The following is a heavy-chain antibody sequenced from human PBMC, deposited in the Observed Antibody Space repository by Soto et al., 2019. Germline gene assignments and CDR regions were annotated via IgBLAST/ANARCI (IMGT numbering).Heavy chain of an antibody. D-gene: IGHD3-10*01. CDR1: GGTFSSYT. CDR2: IIPILGIA. CDR3: ARVMVRGVDAFDI. V-gene: IGHV1-69*02. J-gene: IGHJ3*02. Sequence: SVKVSCKASGGTFSSYTISWVRQAPGQGLEWMGRIIPILGIANYAQKFQGRVTITADKSTSTAYMELSSLRSEDTAVYYCARVMVRGVDAFDIWGKGTMVTVSS.